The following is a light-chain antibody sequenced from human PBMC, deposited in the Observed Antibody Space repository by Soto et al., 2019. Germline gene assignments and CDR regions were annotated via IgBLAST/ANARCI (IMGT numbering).Light chain of an antibody. Sequence: DIQMPKSPSTLSASVGARFTITCRASQPVNTWLAWYQQKPGKAPKVLIFDASSLKTGVPSRFSGSGSGTEFTLTISNLQPDDFATYYCQQYDSYSSGPFGQGTKVDIK. V-gene: IGKV1-5*01. J-gene: IGKJ1*01. CDR1: QPVNTW. CDR3: QQYDSYSSGP. CDR2: DAS.